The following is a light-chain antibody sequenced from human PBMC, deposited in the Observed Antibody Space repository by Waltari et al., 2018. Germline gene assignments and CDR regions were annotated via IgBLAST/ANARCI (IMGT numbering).Light chain of an antibody. J-gene: IGKJ4*01. CDR3: QQYKSFPFT. CDR1: QSINTW. CDR2: KAS. Sequence: DIQMTQSPSTLSASVGDRVTITCRASQSINTWLAWHQQKPGKAPNLLIYKASSLEGGVPSRFSGSGSGTEFTLSISNLQPDDFATYYYQQYKSFPFTFGGGTKVEVK. V-gene: IGKV1-5*03.